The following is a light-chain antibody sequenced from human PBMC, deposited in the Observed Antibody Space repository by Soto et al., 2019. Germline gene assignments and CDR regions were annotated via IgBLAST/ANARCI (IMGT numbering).Light chain of an antibody. CDR2: GAS. CDR1: QSVGSY. J-gene: IGKJ2*01. V-gene: IGKV3-20*01. Sequence: EIVLTQSPGTLSLSPGERATLSCRASQSVGSYLTWYQQKPGQPPRLLIYGASSRATGIPDRFSGSGSGTDFTLTITRLEPGDFAVYYCQQYDSSPRTFGQGTKVDIK. CDR3: QQYDSSPRT.